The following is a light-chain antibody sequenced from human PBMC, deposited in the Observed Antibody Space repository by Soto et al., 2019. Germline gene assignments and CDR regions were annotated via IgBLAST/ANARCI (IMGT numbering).Light chain of an antibody. CDR2: GAS. V-gene: IGKV3-20*01. CDR3: QQYASRSWT. CDR1: KSVSSNY. J-gene: IGKJ1*01. Sequence: EVVIKESPANVSFYTRERANLSCRDSKSVSSNYLAWYQQKPGQAPRLLIYGASTRATGVPERFSGSGSGTDFTLTIIRLEPEDFAVYHCQQYASRSWTFGQGTNVDIK.